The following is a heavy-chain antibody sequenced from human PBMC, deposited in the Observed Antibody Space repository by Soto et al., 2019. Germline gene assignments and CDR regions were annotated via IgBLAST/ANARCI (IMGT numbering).Heavy chain of an antibody. CDR1: GFTFITYS. CDR3: AREKVPLDV. Sequence: EVQLLESGGGLFKPGGSLILSCAASGFTFITYSMNWVRQAPGKGLEWVSSTSNDGSYMYYIDSVKGRFTISRDNAKNSLYLQMNSLRDEDTAVYYCAREKVPLDVWGHGTTVTVSS. V-gene: IGHV3-21*01. J-gene: IGHJ6*02. CDR2: TSNDGSYM.